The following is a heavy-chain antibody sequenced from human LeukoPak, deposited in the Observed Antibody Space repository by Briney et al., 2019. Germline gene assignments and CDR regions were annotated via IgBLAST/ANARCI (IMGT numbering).Heavy chain of an antibody. J-gene: IGHJ4*02. CDR1: GFTFSDYY. Sequence: PGGSLRLSCAASGFTFSDYYMRWLRQAPGEGLEWVSYISSSSSYTDYADSVKGRFTISRDNARNSLFLQMDSLRAEDTAVYYCSVSPHSSTDYWGQGTLVTVSS. CDR2: ISSSSSYT. D-gene: IGHD6-13*01. CDR3: SVSPHSSTDY. V-gene: IGHV3-11*03.